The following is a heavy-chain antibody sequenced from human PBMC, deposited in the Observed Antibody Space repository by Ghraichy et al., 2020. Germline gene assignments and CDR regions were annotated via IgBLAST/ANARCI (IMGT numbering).Heavy chain of an antibody. CDR1: GGTFSSYA. J-gene: IGHJ3*02. Sequence: SVKVSCKASGGTFSSYAISWVRQAPGPGLEWMGGIIPIFGTANYAQKFQGRVTITADESTSTAYMELSSLRSEDTAVYYCARAYRYCSGGSCYLAAFDIWGQGTMVTVSS. V-gene: IGHV1-69*13. CDR3: ARAYRYCSGGSCYLAAFDI. CDR2: IIPIFGTA. D-gene: IGHD2-15*01.